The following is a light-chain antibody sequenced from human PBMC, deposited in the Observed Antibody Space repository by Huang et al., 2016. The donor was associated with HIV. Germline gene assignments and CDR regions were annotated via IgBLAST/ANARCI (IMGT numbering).Light chain of an antibody. V-gene: IGKV2-30*01. CDR1: QSLVYSDGKTS. J-gene: IGKJ1*01. CDR3: MQGTHWPGT. CDR2: QVS. Sequence: DVVMTQLPLSLPVALGQPVSIFCKSSQSLVYSDGKTSLNWFQQRPGQPPMGLIYQVSNRDTVVPDRFSGSGSGTHFALRINRVEAEDVAIYYCMQGTHWPGTFGQGTKMEI.